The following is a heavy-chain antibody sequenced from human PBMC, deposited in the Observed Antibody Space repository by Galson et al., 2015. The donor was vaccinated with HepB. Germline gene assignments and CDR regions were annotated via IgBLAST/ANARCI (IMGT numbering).Heavy chain of an antibody. V-gene: IGHV3-23*01. CDR3: VYCSGGSCYSRLDY. CDR1: GFTFSSYA. D-gene: IGHD2-15*01. J-gene: IGHJ4*02. CDR2: ISGSGGST. Sequence: SLRLSCAASGFTFSSYAMSWVRQAPGKGLEWVSAISGSGGSTYYADSVKGRFTISRDNSKNTLYLQMNSLRAEDTAVYYCVYCSGGSCYSRLDYWGQGTLVTVSS.